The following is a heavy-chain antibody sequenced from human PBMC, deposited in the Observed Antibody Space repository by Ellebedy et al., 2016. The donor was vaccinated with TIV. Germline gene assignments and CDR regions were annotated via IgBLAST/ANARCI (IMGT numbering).Heavy chain of an antibody. CDR1: CFTFSNYW. V-gene: IGHV3-7*01. D-gene: IGHD6-19*01. CDR3: ARDQWLGRAYYFDY. J-gene: IGHJ4*02. CDR2: IKQDESEK. Sequence: GESLKISCGTSCFTFSNYWMTWVRQAPGKGLEWVANIKQDESEKYYVDSVKGRFSISRDNAKNSLYLQMNSLRPEDTAVYYCARDQWLGRAYYFDYWGQGTLLTVSS.